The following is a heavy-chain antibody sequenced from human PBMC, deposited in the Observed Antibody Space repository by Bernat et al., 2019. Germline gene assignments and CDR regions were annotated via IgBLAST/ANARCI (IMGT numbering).Heavy chain of an antibody. D-gene: IGHD3/OR15-3a*01. CDR3: TNGRLNYYYYYMDV. CDR2: IRSKAYGGTT. V-gene: IGHV3-49*05. Sequence: EVQLVESGGGVVKPGRSLRLSCTASGFTFGVYAMSWFRQAPGKGLEWVGCIRSKAYGGTTKYAASVKGRFSISRDDSKSIAYLQMNSQKTEDTAVYYCTNGRLNYYYYYMDVWGKGTTVTVSS. CDR1: GFTFGVYA. J-gene: IGHJ6*03.